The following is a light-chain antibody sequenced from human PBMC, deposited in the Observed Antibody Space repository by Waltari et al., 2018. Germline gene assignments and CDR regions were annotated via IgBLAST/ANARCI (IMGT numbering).Light chain of an antibody. CDR1: QGISSY. V-gene: IGKV1-9*01. Sequence: IQLTQSPSSLSASVGDRVTITCRASQGISSYLAWYQQKPGKAPQLLIYAASTLQSGVPSRFSGSGSGTDFTLTIGSLQPEDFATYYCQQLNSYPLTFGGGTKVEIK. CDR3: QQLNSYPLT. J-gene: IGKJ4*01. CDR2: AAS.